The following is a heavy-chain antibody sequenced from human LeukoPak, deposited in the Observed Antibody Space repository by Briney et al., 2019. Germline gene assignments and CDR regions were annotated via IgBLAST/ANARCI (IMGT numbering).Heavy chain of an antibody. Sequence: SETLSLTCTVSGDSISSSSGSSYWGGTRKPPGKGLEYIGTDRYNEDPPYNPSLKSRVTISVDRSNKQFCLKVTSVTAADTAVFYFARVNRIAAGLYWFAPWGRRILVTASS. CDR2: DRYNEDP. V-gene: IGHV4-39*02. J-gene: IGHJ5*02. CDR3: ARVNRIAAGLYWFAP. D-gene: IGHD6-13*01. CDR1: GDSISSSSGSSY.